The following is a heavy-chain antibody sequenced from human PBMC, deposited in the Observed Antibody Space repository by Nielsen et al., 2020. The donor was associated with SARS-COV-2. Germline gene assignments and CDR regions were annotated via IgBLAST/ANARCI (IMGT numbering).Heavy chain of an antibody. Sequence: VRQAPGKGLEYVSAISSNGGSTYYADSVKGRFTISRDNSKNTLYLQMSSLRAEDTAVYYCARVSPPSYYDFWSGYYTVYYYGMDVWGQGTTVTVSS. V-gene: IGHV3-64D*06. D-gene: IGHD3-3*01. CDR3: ARVSPPSYYDFWSGYYTVYYYGMDV. CDR2: ISSNGGST. J-gene: IGHJ6*02.